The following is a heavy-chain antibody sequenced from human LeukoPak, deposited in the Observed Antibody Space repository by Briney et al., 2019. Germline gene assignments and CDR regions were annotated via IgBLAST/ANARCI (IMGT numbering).Heavy chain of an antibody. J-gene: IGHJ4*02. D-gene: IGHD2-15*01. Sequence: PGGSLRLSCAASGFTFSRYSMNWVRQPPGKGLEWVSFIGSSTEDILYADSVKGRFTIARDNAKNSLSLQMNSLRAEDTAVYYCATGAESVIAATTFDSWGQGTLVTVSS. CDR3: ATGAESVIAATTFDS. CDR1: GFTFSRYS. V-gene: IGHV3-21*01. CDR2: IGSSTEDI.